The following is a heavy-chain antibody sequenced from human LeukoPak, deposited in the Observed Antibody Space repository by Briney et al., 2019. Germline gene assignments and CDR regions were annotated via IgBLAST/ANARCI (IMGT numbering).Heavy chain of an antibody. J-gene: IGHJ4*02. CDR3: ARFETVTAYFDY. CDR2: IYHSGSA. V-gene: IGHV4-30-2*01. Sequence: SETLSLTCAVSGGSISSGGYSWSWIRQPPGKGLEWIGYIYHSGSAYYNPSLKSRVTISVDRSKTQFSLKLSSVTAADTAVYYCARFETVTAYFDYWGQGTLVTVSS. CDR1: GGSISSGGYS. D-gene: IGHD4-17*01.